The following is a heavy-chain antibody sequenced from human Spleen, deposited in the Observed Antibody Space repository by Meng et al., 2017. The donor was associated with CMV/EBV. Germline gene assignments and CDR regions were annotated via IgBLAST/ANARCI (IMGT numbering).Heavy chain of an antibody. Sequence: LSLTCATSGFTFSDYRMGWIRQAPGKGLEWVSYISPRGSTIYDADTVKGRFTISRDNAKNSLYLQMNRLRAEDTAVYYCAKDGRYQLLYIGRGLPDYWGQGTLVTVSS. CDR1: GFTFSDYR. D-gene: IGHD2-2*02. J-gene: IGHJ4*02. CDR2: ISPRGSTI. CDR3: AKDGRYQLLYIGRGLPDY. V-gene: IGHV3-11*04.